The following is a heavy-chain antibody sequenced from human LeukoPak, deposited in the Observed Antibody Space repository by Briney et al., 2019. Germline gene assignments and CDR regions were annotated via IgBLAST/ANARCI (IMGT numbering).Heavy chain of an antibody. CDR1: RFAFSNYS. CDR3: ARGVVVTSEAYFDY. Sequence: GGSLRLSCAASRFAFSNYSMNWVRQAPGKGLEWVSSISSRSSYIYYAASVKGRFTLTRDTAKNSLYLKMNSLGAEDTAVYYCARGVVVTSEAYFDYWGQGTLVTVSS. D-gene: IGHD3-22*01. V-gene: IGHV3-21*01. CDR2: ISSRSSYI. J-gene: IGHJ4*02.